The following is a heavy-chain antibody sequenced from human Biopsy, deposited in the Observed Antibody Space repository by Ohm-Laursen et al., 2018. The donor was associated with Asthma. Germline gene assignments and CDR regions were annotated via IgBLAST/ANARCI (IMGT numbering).Heavy chain of an antibody. CDR1: GFSFSDYY. CDR2: ISSRGSNL. V-gene: IGHV3-11*01. Sequence: SLRLSCTASGFSFSDYYMLWIRQAPGKGLEWVAYISSRGSNLYYADSVKGRFTISRDNPKKSVYLQLDSLRVGDTAVYYCARDAGELQKPYAYYFDYWGQGTLVTVSS. D-gene: IGHD1-7*01. CDR3: ARDAGELQKPYAYYFDY. J-gene: IGHJ4*02.